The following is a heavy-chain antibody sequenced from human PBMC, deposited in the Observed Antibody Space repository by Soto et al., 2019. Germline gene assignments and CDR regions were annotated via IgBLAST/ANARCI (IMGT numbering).Heavy chain of an antibody. J-gene: IGHJ4*02. CDR1: GFTFSSYA. CDR2: ISGSGGSR. Sequence: WGSLRLSCAASGFTFSSYAMSWFRQAPGKGLEWVSAISGSGGSRYYADSVKGRFTISRDNSKNTLYLQMNSLRAEDTAVYYCAKLGQVTAPPGYWGQGTLVIVSS. CDR3: AKLGQVTAPPGY. V-gene: IGHV3-23*01. D-gene: IGHD2-21*02.